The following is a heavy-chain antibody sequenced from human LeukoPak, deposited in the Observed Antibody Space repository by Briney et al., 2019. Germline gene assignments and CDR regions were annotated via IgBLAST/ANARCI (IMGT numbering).Heavy chain of an antibody. D-gene: IGHD3-10*01. Sequence: GGSLRLSCAASGFTFSDYYMCWISQAPGKGLEWVSYISSSGSTIYYADSVKGRFTISRDNSKNTLYLQMNSLRAEDTAVYYCAKDYYYGSGIDCWGQGTLVTVSS. CDR3: AKDYYYGSGIDC. CDR2: ISSSGSTI. J-gene: IGHJ4*02. CDR1: GFTFSDYY. V-gene: IGHV3-11*01.